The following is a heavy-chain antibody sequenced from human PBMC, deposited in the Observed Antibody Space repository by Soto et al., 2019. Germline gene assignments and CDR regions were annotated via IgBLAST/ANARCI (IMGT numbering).Heavy chain of an antibody. CDR2: IYYSGST. V-gene: IGHV4-59*08. CDR1: GGSISSYY. CDR3: ARHLSTTIAPLPVDY. D-gene: IGHD1-1*01. J-gene: IGHJ4*02. Sequence: SETLSLTCTVSGGSISSYYWSWIRQPPGKGLEWIAYIYYSGSTKYNPSLKSRVTISVDTSKNQFSLKLSSVIAADTAVYYCARHLSTTIAPLPVDYWGQGTLVTVSS.